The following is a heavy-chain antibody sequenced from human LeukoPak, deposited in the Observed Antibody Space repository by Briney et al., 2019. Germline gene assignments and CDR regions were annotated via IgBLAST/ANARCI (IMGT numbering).Heavy chain of an antibody. CDR2: IYGRGGS. V-gene: IGHV4-61*02. CDR1: GDSISSGSYY. D-gene: IGHD2-2*02. Sequence: SETLSLTCTVSGDSISSGSYYWSWVRQPAGKGLEWTGRIYGRGGSNYNPSLKSRVTISVDTSKNQFSLELSSVTAADTAVYYCARDSPDCGSTTCYKDWFDPWGQGTLVTVSS. CDR3: ARDSPDCGSTTCYKDWFDP. J-gene: IGHJ5*02.